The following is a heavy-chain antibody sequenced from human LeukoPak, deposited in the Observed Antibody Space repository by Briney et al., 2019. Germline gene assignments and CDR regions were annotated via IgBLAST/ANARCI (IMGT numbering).Heavy chain of an antibody. CDR3: VRSGLPVAGDY. CDR1: GFTFSNHW. D-gene: IGHD2-2*01. V-gene: IGHV3-74*01. CDR2: IDGDGSTT. Sequence: GGSDRLSCAASGFTFSNHWMYWARHGPGKGLVWVSRIDGDGSTTDYADSVRGRFTISRDNARNTLSLQMNSLRAEDTAVYYCVRSGLPVAGDYWGQGTLVTVSS. J-gene: IGHJ4*02.